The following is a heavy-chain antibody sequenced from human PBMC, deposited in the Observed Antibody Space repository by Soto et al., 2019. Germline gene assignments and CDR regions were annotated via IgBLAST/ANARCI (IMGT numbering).Heavy chain of an antibody. D-gene: IGHD6-6*01. CDR1: GGSFSGYY. V-gene: IGHV4-34*01. J-gene: IGHJ4*01. Sequence: QVQLQQWGAGLLKPSETLSLTCAVYGGSFSGYYWSWIRQPPGKGLEWIGEINHSGSTNYNPSLKSRVTISVDTSKNQFSLKLSSVTAADTAVYYCAARPKGRRGDYWGHGTLVTVSS. CDR3: AARPKGRRGDY. CDR2: INHSGST.